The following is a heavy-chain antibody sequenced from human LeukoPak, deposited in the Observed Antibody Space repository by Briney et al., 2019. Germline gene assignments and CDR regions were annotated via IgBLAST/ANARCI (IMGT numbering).Heavy chain of an antibody. J-gene: IGHJ4*02. V-gene: IGHV1-46*01. Sequence: ASVKVSCKASGYTFTSYDINWVRQAPGQGLEWMGIINPSGGSTTYAQKFQGRVTMTRDTSTSTVYMELSSLRSEDTAVYYCARGYGDYGLFYYFDYWGQGTLVTVSS. CDR3: ARGYGDYGLFYYFDY. D-gene: IGHD4-17*01. CDR2: INPSGGST. CDR1: GYTFTSYD.